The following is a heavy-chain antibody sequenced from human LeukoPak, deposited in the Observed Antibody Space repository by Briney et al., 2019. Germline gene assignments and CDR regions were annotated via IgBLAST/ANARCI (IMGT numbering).Heavy chain of an antibody. CDR2: IKQDGSEK. D-gene: IGHD3-22*01. CDR3: ARDKSVYYDTSGSRFDY. V-gene: IGHV3-7*01. J-gene: IGHJ4*02. CDR1: GFSSSDYW. Sequence: PGGSLRLSCAASGFSSSDYWMHWVRHAPGKGLEWVANIKQDGSEKYYVDSVKGRFTISRDNAKNSLYLQMNSLRAEDTAVYYCARDKSVYYDTSGSRFDYWGQGTLVTVSS.